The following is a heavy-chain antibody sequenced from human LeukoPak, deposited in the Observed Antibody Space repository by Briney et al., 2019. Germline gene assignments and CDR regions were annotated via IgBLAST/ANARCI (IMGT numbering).Heavy chain of an antibody. Sequence: ASVKVSCKASGYTFTGYYIHWVRQAPGQGLEWMGWINPNRGGTNSVQKFQGRVTMTEDTSTDTAYMELSSLRSEDTAVYYCATGVGATTDLFDYWGQGTLVTVSS. CDR3: ATGVGATTDLFDY. D-gene: IGHD1-26*01. CDR2: INPNRGGT. CDR1: GYTFTGYY. J-gene: IGHJ4*02. V-gene: IGHV1-2*02.